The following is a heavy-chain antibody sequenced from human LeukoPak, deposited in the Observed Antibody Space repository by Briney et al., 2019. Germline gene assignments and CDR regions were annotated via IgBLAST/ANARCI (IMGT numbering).Heavy chain of an antibody. J-gene: IGHJ1*01. V-gene: IGHV3-11*04. CDR2: ISTSGSTI. D-gene: IGHD3-16*01. CDR1: GFIFSDYY. Sequence: PGGSLRLSCAASGFIFSDYYMSWIRQAPGKGLEWVSYISTSGSTISYADSVKGRFTISRDNAKNSLYLQMNSLRAEDTAVYYCARGPRLPQYFQYWGQGTLVTVSS. CDR3: ARGPRLPQYFQY.